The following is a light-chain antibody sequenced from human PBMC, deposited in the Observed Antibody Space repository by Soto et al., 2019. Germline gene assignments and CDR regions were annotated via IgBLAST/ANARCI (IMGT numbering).Light chain of an antibody. J-gene: IGLJ3*02. CDR3: ISYTSSSTWV. CDR2: TND. V-gene: IGLV1-44*01. CDR1: SSNIGSNT. Sequence: QAVVTQPPSASGTPGQRVTISCSGSSSNIGSNTVNWYQQLPGTAPKLLIYTNDQRPSGVPDRFSGSKSGTSASLAISGLQAEDESDYYCISYTSSSTWVFGGGTKLTVL.